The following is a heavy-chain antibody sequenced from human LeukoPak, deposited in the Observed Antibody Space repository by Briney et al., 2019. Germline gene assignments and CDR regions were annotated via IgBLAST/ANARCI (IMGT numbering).Heavy chain of an antibody. D-gene: IGHD3-10*01. CDR2: INHSGST. CDR1: GGSFSGYY. V-gene: IGHV4-34*01. Sequence: SETLSLTCAVYGGSFSGYYWSWIRQPPGKGLEWIGEINHSGSTNYNPSLKSRVTISIDTSKNQFPLKLSSVTAADTAVYYCARGRGYSYYHYGMDVWGQGTTVTVSS. J-gene: IGHJ6*02. CDR3: ARGRGYSYYHYGMDV.